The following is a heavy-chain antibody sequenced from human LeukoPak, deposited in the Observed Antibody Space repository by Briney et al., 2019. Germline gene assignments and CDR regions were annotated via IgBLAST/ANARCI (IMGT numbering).Heavy chain of an antibody. CDR1: GYTFTSYA. CDR3: ARGGDSSSWYGWFDP. CDR2: INPNSGGT. Sequence: ASVKVSCKASGYTFTSYAMNWVRQAPGQGLEWMGWINPNSGGTIYAQKFQGRVTMTRDTSISTAYMELSRLRSDDTAVYYCARGGDSSSWYGWFDPWGQGTLVTVSS. J-gene: IGHJ5*02. D-gene: IGHD6-13*01. V-gene: IGHV1-2*02.